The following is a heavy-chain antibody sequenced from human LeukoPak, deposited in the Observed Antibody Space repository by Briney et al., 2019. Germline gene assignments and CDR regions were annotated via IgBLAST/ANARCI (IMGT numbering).Heavy chain of an antibody. V-gene: IGHV4-39*07. J-gene: IGHJ4*02. CDR2: IYHSGTT. CDR3: AAYFYGEYGSYYFDY. Sequence: SETLSLTCTVSGVSLSRSFYYWGWIRQPPGKGLEWIGEIYHSGTTNYNPSLQSRVTMSVDKSKNQFSLKLSSVTAADTAVYYCAAYFYGEYGSYYFDYWGQGTLVTVSS. D-gene: IGHD4-17*01. CDR1: GVSLSRSFYY.